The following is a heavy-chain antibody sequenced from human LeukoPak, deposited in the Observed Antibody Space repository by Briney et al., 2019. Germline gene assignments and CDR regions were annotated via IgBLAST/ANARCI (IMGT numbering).Heavy chain of an antibody. CDR3: ARLSSWFVAF. J-gene: IGHJ4*02. Sequence: PSETLSLMCSVSGYLIRSGYFWGWIRQHTGKGLEWIASVYHNGSAYYNPSLKSRASISVDTSSNQFSLTLTSVSVADTAVYHCARLSSWFVAFWGQGSQVTVSS. CDR2: VYHNGSA. D-gene: IGHD6-13*01. CDR1: GYLIRSGYF. V-gene: IGHV4-38-2*02.